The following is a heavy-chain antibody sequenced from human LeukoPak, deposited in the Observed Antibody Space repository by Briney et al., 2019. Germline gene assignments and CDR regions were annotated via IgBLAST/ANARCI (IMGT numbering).Heavy chain of an antibody. CDR2: IRNKASSYTT. Sequence: PGGSLRLSCAVSGFTFSDHYMDWVRQAPGKRQKWVGRIRNKASSYTTEYAASVRGRFTISRDHSKNSLYLQMNSLKTEDTAVYYCVRVGLANCGGDCSSWGQGTLATVSS. J-gene: IGHJ4*02. V-gene: IGHV3-72*01. D-gene: IGHD2-21*02. CDR3: VRVGLANCGGDCSS. CDR1: GFTFSDHY.